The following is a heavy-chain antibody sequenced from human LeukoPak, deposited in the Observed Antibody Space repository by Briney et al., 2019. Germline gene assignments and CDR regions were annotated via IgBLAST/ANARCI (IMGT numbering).Heavy chain of an antibody. CDR1: GFTFSSYS. CDR3: AKVVDYYDSSGYLDY. J-gene: IGHJ4*02. CDR2: ISSSSSYM. Sequence: GGSLRLSCAASGFTFSSYSMNWVRQAPGKGLEWVSSISSSSSYMYYADSVKGRFTISRDNAKNSLYLQMNSLRAEDTAVYYCAKVVDYYDSSGYLDYWGQGTLVTVSS. V-gene: IGHV3-21*01. D-gene: IGHD3-22*01.